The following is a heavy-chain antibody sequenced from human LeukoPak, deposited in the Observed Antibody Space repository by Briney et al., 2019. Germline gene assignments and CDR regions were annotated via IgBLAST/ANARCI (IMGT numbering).Heavy chain of an antibody. V-gene: IGHV3-23*01. Sequence: GGSLRLSCAASGFTFSSYAMSWVRQAPGKGLEWISTISGSGGSTYYVDSVKGRFTISRDNSKNTLYLQMNSLRAEDTAIYYCAKDQQSISYSPWGQGALVTVSS. D-gene: IGHD4-11*01. CDR1: GFTFSSYA. J-gene: IGHJ5*02. CDR3: AKDQQSISYSP. CDR2: ISGSGGST.